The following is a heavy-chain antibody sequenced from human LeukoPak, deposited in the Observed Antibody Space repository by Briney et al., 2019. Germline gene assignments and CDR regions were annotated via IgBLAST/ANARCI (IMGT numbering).Heavy chain of an antibody. J-gene: IGHJ6*03. V-gene: IGHV3-11*01. CDR1: GFTFTDYY. Sequence: PGGSLRLSCAASGFTFTDYYMNWVRQAPGKGLEWVSYMSSSGSIKYYADSVKGRFIISRDNAQNSLFLEMNSLRAEDTAVYYCARGDCSSTNCYVGYYYYMDVWGKGTTVTVSS. CDR3: ARGDCSSTNCYVGYYYYMDV. CDR2: MSSSGSIK. D-gene: IGHD2-2*01.